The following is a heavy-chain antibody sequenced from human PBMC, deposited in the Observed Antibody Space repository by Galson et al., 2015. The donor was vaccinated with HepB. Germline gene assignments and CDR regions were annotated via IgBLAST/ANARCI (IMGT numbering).Heavy chain of an antibody. J-gene: IGHJ5*02. V-gene: IGHV6-1*01. CDR2: TYYRSKWYN. CDR1: GDSVSSNSAA. D-gene: IGHD6-13*01. CDR3: AMTSSSWFSVWFDP. Sequence: CAISGDSVSSNSAAWNWIRQSPSRGLEWLGRTYYRSKWYNDYAVSVKSRITINPDTSKNQFSLQLNSVTPEDTVVYYCAMTSSSWFSVWFDPWGQGTLVTVSS.